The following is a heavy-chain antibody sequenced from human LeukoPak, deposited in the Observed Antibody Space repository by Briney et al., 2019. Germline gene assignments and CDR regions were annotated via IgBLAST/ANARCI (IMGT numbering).Heavy chain of an antibody. J-gene: IGHJ6*03. D-gene: IGHD3-22*01. V-gene: IGHV4-59*11. Sequence: SETLSLTCTVSGCSISNHYWIWGRQPPGKGLEWSGYIYYSGSTNYNPSLKSRVTISVDTSKNQSSLKLSSVTAADTAVYYCASLYSYDGSGYRPSTYYYYMDVWGKGTTVTVSS. CDR3: ASLYSYDGSGYRPSTYYYYMDV. CDR1: GCSISNHY. CDR2: IYYSGST.